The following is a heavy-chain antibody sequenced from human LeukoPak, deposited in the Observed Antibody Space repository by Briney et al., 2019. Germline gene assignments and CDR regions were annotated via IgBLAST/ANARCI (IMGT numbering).Heavy chain of an antibody. CDR2: ISYDGSNK. D-gene: IGHD3-10*01. J-gene: IGHJ3*02. CDR3: ASPIITMVRGVMGPINAFDI. CDR1: GFTFSSYA. V-gene: IGHV3-30-3*01. Sequence: GGSLRLSCAASGFTFSSYAMHWVRQAPGKALEWVAVISYDGSNKYYADSVKGRFTVSRDNSKNSLYLQMNSLRAEDTAVYYCASPIITMVRGVMGPINAFDIWGQGTMVTVSS.